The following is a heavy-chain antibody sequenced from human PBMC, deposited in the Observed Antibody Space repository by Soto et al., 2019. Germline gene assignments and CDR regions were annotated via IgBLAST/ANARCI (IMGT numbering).Heavy chain of an antibody. CDR1: GGSIGSYY. D-gene: IGHD3-22*01. CDR3: SGYSLDP. CDR2: IYYSGSM. V-gene: IGHV4-59*01. J-gene: IGHJ5*02. Sequence: QVHLQESGPGLVRPSETLSLSCTVSGGSIGSYYWSGIRQPPGKGLEWIGYIYYSGSMNYNPSLKSRVIISDDTSKNQIFLRLSSVTAADTAVYYSSGYSLDPWGQGILVTVSS.